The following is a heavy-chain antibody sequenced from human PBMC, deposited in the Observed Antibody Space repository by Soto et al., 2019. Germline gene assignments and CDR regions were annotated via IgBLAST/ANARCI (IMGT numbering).Heavy chain of an antibody. Sequence: EVQLLESGGGLVQPGGSLRLSCAASGFTFSSYAMSWVRQAPGKGLEWVSAISGSGGSTYYSDSVKGRFTISRDNSKNTLYLQMNSLRAEDTAVYYCATSKPDYYDSSGYYYYWYFDLWGRGTLVTVS. CDR1: GFTFSSYA. V-gene: IGHV3-23*01. D-gene: IGHD3-22*01. CDR2: ISGSGGST. J-gene: IGHJ2*01. CDR3: ATSKPDYYDSSGYYYYWYFDL.